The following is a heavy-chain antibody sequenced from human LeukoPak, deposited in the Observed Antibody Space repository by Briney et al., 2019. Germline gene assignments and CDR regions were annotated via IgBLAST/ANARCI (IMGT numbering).Heavy chain of an antibody. CDR2: ISYDGSNK. D-gene: IGHD6-13*01. CDR1: GFTFSSYG. CDR3: AKGPYSSSLATDY. V-gene: IGHV3-30*18. Sequence: GGSLRLSCAASGFTFSSYGVHWVRQAPGKGLEWVAVISYDGSNKYYADSVKGRFTISRDNSKNTPYLQMNSLRAEDTAVYYCAKGPYSSSLATDYWGQGTLVTVSS. J-gene: IGHJ4*02.